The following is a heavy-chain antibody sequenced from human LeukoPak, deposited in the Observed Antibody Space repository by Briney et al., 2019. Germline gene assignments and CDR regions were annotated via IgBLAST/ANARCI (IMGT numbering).Heavy chain of an antibody. V-gene: IGHV3-7*01. J-gene: IGHJ4*02. CDR3: AKVPRDSDCY. CDR2: INEDGSVK. Sequence: GGSLRLSCAVSGVTFSAYWMAWVRQSPGKGLEWVAEINEDGSVKYYVDPMKGRFTISRDNAKNSLYLQMNSLGAEDTAVYYCAKVPRDSDCYWGQGTLVTVSS. D-gene: IGHD2-21*02. CDR1: GVTFSAYW.